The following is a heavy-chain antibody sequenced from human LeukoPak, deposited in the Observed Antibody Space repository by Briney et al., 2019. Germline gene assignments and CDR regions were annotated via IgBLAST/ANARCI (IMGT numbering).Heavy chain of an antibody. V-gene: IGHV3-23*01. CDR3: ARGEYSSSFGMDV. Sequence: GGSLRLSCAASGFTFSSYAMSWVRQAPGKGLKWVSAISGSGGSTYYADSVKGRFTISRDNSKNTLYLQMNSLRAEDTAVYYCARGEYSSSFGMDVWGQGTTVTVSS. CDR2: ISGSGGST. D-gene: IGHD6-6*01. J-gene: IGHJ6*02. CDR1: GFTFSSYA.